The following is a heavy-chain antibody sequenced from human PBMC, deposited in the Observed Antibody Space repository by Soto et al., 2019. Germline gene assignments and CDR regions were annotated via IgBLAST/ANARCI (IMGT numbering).Heavy chain of an antibody. D-gene: IGHD6-13*01. CDR1: GYTFTGYY. J-gene: IGHJ5*02. V-gene: IGHV1-2*02. CDR3: ARGSRGIAPAQSRLTT. Sequence: ASVKVSCKASGYTFTGYYMHWVRQAPGQGLEWMGWINPNSGGTNYAQKFQGRVTMTRDTSISTAYMELSRLRSDDTAVYYCARGSRGIAPAQSRLTTWGQGTLVTVSS. CDR2: INPNSGGT.